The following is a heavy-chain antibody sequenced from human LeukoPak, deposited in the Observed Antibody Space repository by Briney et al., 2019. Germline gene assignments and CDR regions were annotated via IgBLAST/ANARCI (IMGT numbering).Heavy chain of an antibody. CDR2: INHSGST. V-gene: IGHV4-34*01. CDR1: GGSFSGYY. Sequence: SETLSLTCAVYGGSFSGYYWSWIRQPPGKGLEWIGEINHSGSTNYNPSLKSRVTISVDTFKNQFSLKLSSVTAADTAVYYCARGHSSGWYLRARCFDYWGQGTLVTVSS. D-gene: IGHD6-19*01. CDR3: ARGHSSGWYLRARCFDY. J-gene: IGHJ4*02.